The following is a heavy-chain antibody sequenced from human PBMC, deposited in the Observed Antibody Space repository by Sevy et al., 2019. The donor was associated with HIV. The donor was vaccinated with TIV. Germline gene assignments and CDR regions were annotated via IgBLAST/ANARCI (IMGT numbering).Heavy chain of an antibody. Sequence: GGSLRLSCAASGFTFNLYSMNYVRQVPGRGLEWVSSISSTSSYIFYGASVKGRFTISRDNTKNSLYLQMNSLRAEDTAVYYCARGAGDTVGALDIWGQGTMVTVSS. J-gene: IGHJ3*02. V-gene: IGHV3-21*01. CDR1: GFTFNLYS. CDR2: ISSTSSYI. D-gene: IGHD4-17*01. CDR3: ARGAGDTVGALDI.